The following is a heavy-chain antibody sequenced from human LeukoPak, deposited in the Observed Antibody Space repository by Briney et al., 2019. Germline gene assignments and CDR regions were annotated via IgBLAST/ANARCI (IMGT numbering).Heavy chain of an antibody. CDR3: ARASDQYFDY. V-gene: IGHV1-46*01. Sequence: ASVKVSCKASGYTFTNYYMDCVRQAPGEGLEWMGIINPSGDTTNYAQRFQGRVTMTRDTSTSTVYMELSSLKSDDTAVYYCARASDQYFDYWRQGTPVTVSS. CDR2: INPSGDTT. J-gene: IGHJ4*02. CDR1: GYTFTNYY.